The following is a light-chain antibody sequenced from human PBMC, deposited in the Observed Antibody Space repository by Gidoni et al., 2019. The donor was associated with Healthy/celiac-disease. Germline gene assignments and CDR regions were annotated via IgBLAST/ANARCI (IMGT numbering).Light chain of an antibody. J-gene: IGKJ1*01. CDR1: QSVSSY. V-gene: IGKV3-11*01. CDR3: QQRSNWPPWT. CDR2: DAS. Sequence: EIVFTQSPATLSLSPGGRATLSCRASQSVSSYLAWYQQKPGQAPRLLIYDASNRATGIPARFSGSGSGTDFTLTISSLEPEDFAVYYCQQRSNWPPWTFGQGTKVEIK.